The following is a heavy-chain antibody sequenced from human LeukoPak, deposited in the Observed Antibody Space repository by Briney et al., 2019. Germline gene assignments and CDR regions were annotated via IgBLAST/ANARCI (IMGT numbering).Heavy chain of an antibody. D-gene: IGHD5-18*01. Sequence: PXGALRLSCAASGVTFSSYGMHRGRQAPGKGVERVAVIWYDGSNKYYADSVKGRFTISRDNSKNPLYLQMNSLRAEDTAVYYCARDLNVDTATLDYWGQGTLVTVSS. J-gene: IGHJ4*02. V-gene: IGHV3-33*01. CDR1: GVTFSSYG. CDR2: IWYDGSNK. CDR3: ARDLNVDTATLDY.